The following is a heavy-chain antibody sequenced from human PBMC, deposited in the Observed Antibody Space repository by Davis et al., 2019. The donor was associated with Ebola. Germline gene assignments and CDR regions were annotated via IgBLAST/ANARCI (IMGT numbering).Heavy chain of an antibody. CDR1: GFTFTSHW. J-gene: IGHJ4*02. CDR2: INSDGSNT. D-gene: IGHD4-17*01. Sequence: HTGGSLRLSCAASGFTFTSHWMHWVRQVPGKGLVWVSRINSDGSNTNYADSVKGRFTVSRDNARDTLYLQMNSLRAEDTAVYYCARAGGHYGDYAFDYWGQGILVTVSS. CDR3: ARAGGHYGDYAFDY. V-gene: IGHV3-74*01.